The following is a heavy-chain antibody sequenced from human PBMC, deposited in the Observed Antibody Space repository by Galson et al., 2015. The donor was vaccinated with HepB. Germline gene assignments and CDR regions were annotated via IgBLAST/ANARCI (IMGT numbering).Heavy chain of an antibody. Sequence: QSGAEVKKPGESLKISCKASGYSFSTYWIGWVRQMPGKGLEWMGIIYPGGSDTRYSPSFQGQVTISADKSISTACLQWSSLKASDTAMYYCARRASDRNGLFWGPIPKRADYYFDYWGQGTLVTVSS. CDR1: GYSFSTYW. J-gene: IGHJ4*02. CDR3: ARRASDRNGLFWGPIPKRADYYFDY. V-gene: IGHV5-51*01. CDR2: IYPGGSDT. D-gene: IGHD2-8*01.